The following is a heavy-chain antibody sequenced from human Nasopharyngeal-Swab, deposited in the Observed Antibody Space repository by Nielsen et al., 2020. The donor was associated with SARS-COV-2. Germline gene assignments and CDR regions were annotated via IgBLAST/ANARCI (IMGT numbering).Heavy chain of an antibody. CDR1: GFTFSSYA. CDR2: ISYDGSNK. Sequence: GESLKISCAASGFTFSSYAMHWVRQAPGKGLEWVAVISYDGSNKYYADSVKGRFTISRDNSKNTLYLQMNSLRAEDTAVYYCAGDEGCFDYWGQGTLVTVSS. D-gene: IGHD2-15*01. V-gene: IGHV3-30-3*01. CDR3: AGDEGCFDY. J-gene: IGHJ4*02.